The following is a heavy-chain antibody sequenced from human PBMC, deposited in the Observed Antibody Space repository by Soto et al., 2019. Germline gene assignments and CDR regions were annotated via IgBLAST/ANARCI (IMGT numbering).Heavy chain of an antibody. CDR1: GGSFSGYY. CDR2: INHSGGT. V-gene: IGHV4-34*01. D-gene: IGHD3-3*01. J-gene: IGHJ6*02. CDR3: ARGRADYDFWSGYYASGGVHGMDF. Sequence: SETLSLTCAVYGGSFSGYYWSWIRQPPGKGLEWIGEINHSGGTNYNPSLKSRVTISVDTSKNQFSLKLTSVSVADTAVYHCARGRADYDFWSGYYASGGVHGMDFWGQGTTVTVSS.